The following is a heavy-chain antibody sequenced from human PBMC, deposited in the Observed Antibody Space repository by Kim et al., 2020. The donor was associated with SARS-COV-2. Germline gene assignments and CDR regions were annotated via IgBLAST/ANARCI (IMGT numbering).Heavy chain of an antibody. Sequence: SPKSRVTISVDTSKNQFSLKLSSVTAADTAVYYCARRRGSGWYWNDAFDIWGQGTMVTVSS. J-gene: IGHJ3*02. V-gene: IGHV4-34*01. CDR3: ARRRGSGWYWNDAFDI. D-gene: IGHD6-19*01.